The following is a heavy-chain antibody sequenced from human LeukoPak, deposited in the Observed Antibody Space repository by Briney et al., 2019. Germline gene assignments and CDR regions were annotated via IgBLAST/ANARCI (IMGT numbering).Heavy chain of an antibody. CDR2: ISGSDGST. CDR3: AGYYDSSGMDPLNY. J-gene: IGHJ4*02. CDR1: GFTFSSYA. Sequence: PGGSLRLSCAASGFTFSSYAMTWVRQAPGKGLEWVSSISGSDGSTYSADSVKGRFTISRDNSKNTLSLQMNSLRAEDTAVYYCAGYYDSSGMDPLNYWGQGTLVTVSS. D-gene: IGHD3-22*01. V-gene: IGHV3-23*01.